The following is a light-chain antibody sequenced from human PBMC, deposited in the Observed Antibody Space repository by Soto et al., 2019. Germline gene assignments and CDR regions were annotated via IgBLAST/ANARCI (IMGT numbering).Light chain of an antibody. CDR1: SSDVGGYNY. J-gene: IGLJ2*01. CDR3: CSYAGSYPL. Sequence: QSALTQPRSVSGSPGQSVTISCTGTSSDVGGYNYVSWYQQHPGKAPKLMIYDVSKRPSGVPDRFSGSKSGNTASLTISGLQAVDEADYYCCSYAGSYPLFGGGTKLTVL. V-gene: IGLV2-11*01. CDR2: DVS.